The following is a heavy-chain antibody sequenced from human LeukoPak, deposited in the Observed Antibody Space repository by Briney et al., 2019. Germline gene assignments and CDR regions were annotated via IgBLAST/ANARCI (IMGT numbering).Heavy chain of an antibody. Sequence: GGSLRLSCAASGLTFSSYWMSWVRQAPGKGLEWVANIKQDGSEKYYVDSVKGRFTISRDNAKNSLYLQMNSLRAEDTAVYYCAKVRQQLVGDDFDYWGQGTLVTVSS. V-gene: IGHV3-7*03. CDR3: AKVRQQLVGDDFDY. CDR2: IKQDGSEK. D-gene: IGHD6-13*01. CDR1: GLTFSSYW. J-gene: IGHJ4*02.